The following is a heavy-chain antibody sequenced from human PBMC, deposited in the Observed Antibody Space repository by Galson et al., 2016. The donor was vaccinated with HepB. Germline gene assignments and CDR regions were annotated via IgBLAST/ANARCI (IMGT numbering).Heavy chain of an antibody. V-gene: IGHV3-11*01. Sequence: SLRLSCAASGFIFGDYYMSWIRQAPGKGLEWISYIADGSTTVYHADSVKGRFTVSRDNAKRTLFLQMDSLRVDDTAMYFCARDREPETTMPIFDHWGQGVLVTVSS. CDR2: IADGSTTV. D-gene: IGHD4-17*01. J-gene: IGHJ4*02. CDR1: GFIFGDYY. CDR3: ARDREPETTMPIFDH.